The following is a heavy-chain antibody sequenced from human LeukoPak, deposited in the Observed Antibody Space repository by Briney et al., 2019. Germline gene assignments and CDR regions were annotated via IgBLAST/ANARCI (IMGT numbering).Heavy chain of an antibody. Sequence: GESLKISCKGSGYSFTSYWIGWMRQMPGKGLEWMGNIYPGDSDTRYSPSFQGQVTISADKSISTAYLQWRSLKASDTAMYYCARSGTSSARYFDYWGQGTLVTASS. CDR2: IYPGDSDT. CDR1: GYSFTSYW. J-gene: IGHJ4*02. CDR3: ARSGTSSARYFDY. V-gene: IGHV5-51*01. D-gene: IGHD3-10*01.